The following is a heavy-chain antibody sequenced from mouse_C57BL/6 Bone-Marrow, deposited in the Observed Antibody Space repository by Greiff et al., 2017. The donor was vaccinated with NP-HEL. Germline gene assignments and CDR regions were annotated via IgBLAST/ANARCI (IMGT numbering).Heavy chain of an antibody. CDR2: ISSGGSNT. V-gene: IGHV5-6*01. Sequence: EVMLVESGGDLVKPGGSLKLSCAASGFTFSSYGMSWVRQTPDKRLEWVATISSGGSNTYYPDSVKGRFTISRDNSKTTLYLHMSSLKSEDTAMYYCALGFDYWGQGTTLTVSS. CDR1: GFTFSSYG. CDR3: ALGFDY. D-gene: IGHD3-3*01. J-gene: IGHJ2*01.